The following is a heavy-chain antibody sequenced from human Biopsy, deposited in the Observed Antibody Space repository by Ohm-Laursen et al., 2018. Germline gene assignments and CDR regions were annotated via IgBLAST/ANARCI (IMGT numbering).Heavy chain of an antibody. V-gene: IGHV4-4*07. CDR1: GDSIRNYY. Sequence: TLSLTWTVSGDSIRNYYWSWIRQAAGKGLEWIGRIYPGGGTIYNPSLKSRVTMSVDTSKNHFSLNLNSVTAADTAVYYCAGIVLGPTNDAFDIWDQGTMVTVSS. D-gene: IGHD1-26*01. CDR3: AGIVLGPTNDAFDI. J-gene: IGHJ3*02. CDR2: IYPGGGT.